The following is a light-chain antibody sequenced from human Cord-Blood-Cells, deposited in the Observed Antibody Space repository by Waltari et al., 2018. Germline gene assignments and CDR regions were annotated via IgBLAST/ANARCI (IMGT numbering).Light chain of an antibody. J-gene: IGKJ1*01. Sequence: GDRVTITCRASKSISSYLNWYQQKPGKAPKLLIYAASSLQSGVPSRFSGSGSGTDFTLTISSLQPEDFATYYCQQSYSTLTWTFGQGTKVEIK. V-gene: IGKV1-39*01. CDR3: QQSYSTLTWT. CDR1: KSISSY. CDR2: AAS.